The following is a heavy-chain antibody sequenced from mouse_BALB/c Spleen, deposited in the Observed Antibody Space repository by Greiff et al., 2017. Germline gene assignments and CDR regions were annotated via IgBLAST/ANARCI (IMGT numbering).Heavy chain of an antibody. J-gene: IGHJ4*01. V-gene: IGHV5-6-5*01. CDR3: ARDYDYDGAGYAMDY. CDR2: ISSGGST. CDR1: GFTFSSYA. D-gene: IGHD2-4*01. Sequence: EVQRVESGGGLVKPGGSLKLSCAASGFTFSSYAMSWVRQTPEKRLEWVASISSGGSTYYPDSVKGRFTISRDNARNILYLQMSSLRSEDTAMYYCARDYDYDGAGYAMDYWGQGTSVTVSS.